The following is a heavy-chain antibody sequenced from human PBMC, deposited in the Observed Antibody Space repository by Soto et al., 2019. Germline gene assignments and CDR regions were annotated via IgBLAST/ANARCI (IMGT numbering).Heavy chain of an antibody. Sequence: EVQLVESGGGLVQPGGSLRLSCAASGFMFNSYAMHWVRQAPGKGLEYVSAISSLGDSTFYANSVKDRFTISRDNSKNTLYLQMGSLRAEDMAVYYCARRTAGWYFDLWGRGTRVTVSS. V-gene: IGHV3-64*01. CDR2: ISSLGDST. D-gene: IGHD2-21*02. J-gene: IGHJ2*01. CDR3: ARRTAGWYFDL. CDR1: GFMFNSYA.